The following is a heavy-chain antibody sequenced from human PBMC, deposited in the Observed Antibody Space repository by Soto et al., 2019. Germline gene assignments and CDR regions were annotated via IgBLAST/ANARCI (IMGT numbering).Heavy chain of an antibody. CDR1: GFSLSTSGVG. J-gene: IGHJ5*02. CDR3: AHRPLYDDSGSYYNWFDP. V-gene: IGHV2-5*02. D-gene: IGHD3-10*01. CDR2: IYWDDDK. Sequence: QITLKESGPTLVKPTQTLTLTCTFSGFSLSTSGVGVGWIRQPPGKALEWLALIYWDDDKRYSPSLQSRLTITKDTYKNQVGLTRTNMDPVDTATYYCAHRPLYDDSGSYYNWFDPWGQGTLVTVSP.